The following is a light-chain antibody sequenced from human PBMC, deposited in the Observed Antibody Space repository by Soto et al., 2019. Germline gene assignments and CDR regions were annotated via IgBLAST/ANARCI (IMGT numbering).Light chain of an antibody. J-gene: IGKJ2*01. Sequence: DIQMTQSPSTLSASVGDRVTITCRASQSITTWLAWYQQKPGKAPKLLIYKAINLQSGVPSRFSRSGSGTEFTPTIRRPQADDFGTYYCQRKNDYQYVFGQGNQLDMK. V-gene: IGKV1-5*03. CDR2: KAI. CDR1: QSITTW. CDR3: QRKNDYQYV.